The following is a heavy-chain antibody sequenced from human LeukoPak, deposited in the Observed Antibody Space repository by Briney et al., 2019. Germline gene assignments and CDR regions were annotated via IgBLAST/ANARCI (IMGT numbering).Heavy chain of an antibody. V-gene: IGHV3-23*01. J-gene: IGHJ4*02. Sequence: GGSLRLSCAASGFTFSSYAMSWVRQAPGKGLEWVSPISGSGGSTYYADSVKGRFTISRDNSKNTLYLQMNSLRAEDTAVYYCAKDGGGYCSGGSCYPDYWGQGTLVIVSS. CDR1: GFTFSSYA. CDR2: ISGSGGST. D-gene: IGHD2-15*01. CDR3: AKDGGGYCSGGSCYPDY.